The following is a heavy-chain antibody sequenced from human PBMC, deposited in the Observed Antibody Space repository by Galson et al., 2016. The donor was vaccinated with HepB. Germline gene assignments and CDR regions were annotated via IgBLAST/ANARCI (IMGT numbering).Heavy chain of an antibody. Sequence: SLRLSCAGSGFTFSCFWMSWVRQAPGKGLEWVANIKQDGDETYYVDSVKGRFTVSRDNAKKSLFLEMNSLSVEDTALYYCARGPLVSLGPFAFEVWGHGTTVTVSS. V-gene: IGHV3-7*05. J-gene: IGHJ3*01. D-gene: IGHD3-16*01. CDR3: ARGPLVSLGPFAFEV. CDR2: IKQDGDET. CDR1: GFTFSCFW.